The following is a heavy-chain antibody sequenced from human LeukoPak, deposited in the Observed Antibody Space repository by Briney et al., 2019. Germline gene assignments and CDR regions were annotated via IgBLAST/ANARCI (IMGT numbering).Heavy chain of an antibody. CDR3: ARDPTGYYTPRPDFDY. J-gene: IGHJ4*02. Sequence: GGSLRLSCAASGFTFSSYSMNWVRQAPGKGLEWVSSISSSSSYIYYADSVKGRFTISRDNAKNSLYLQMNSLRAEDTAVYYCARDPTGYYTPRPDFDYWGQGTLVTVSS. D-gene: IGHD3/OR15-3a*01. V-gene: IGHV3-21*01. CDR1: GFTFSSYS. CDR2: ISSSSSYI.